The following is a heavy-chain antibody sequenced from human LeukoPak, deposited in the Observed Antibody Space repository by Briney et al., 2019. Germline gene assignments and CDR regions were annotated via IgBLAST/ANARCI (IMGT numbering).Heavy chain of an antibody. D-gene: IGHD1-26*01. CDR3: ARIGGGSYNVGFDY. Sequence: ASVKVSCKASGYTFTSYGISWVRQAPGQGLEWMGWISAYNGNTNYAQRLQGKVTMTTDTSTSTAYMELRSLRSDDTAVYYCARIGGGSYNVGFDYWGQGTLVTVSS. CDR2: ISAYNGNT. CDR1: GYTFTSYG. V-gene: IGHV1-18*01. J-gene: IGHJ4*02.